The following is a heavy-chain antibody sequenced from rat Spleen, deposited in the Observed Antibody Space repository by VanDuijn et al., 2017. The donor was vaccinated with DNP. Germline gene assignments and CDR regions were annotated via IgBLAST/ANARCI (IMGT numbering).Heavy chain of an antibody. CDR3: ARSRLPGYYPFAC. J-gene: IGHJ3*01. D-gene: IGHD1-4*01. CDR1: GFTFSDYY. CDR2: ISYDSSTT. V-gene: IGHV5-29*01. Sequence: EVQLVESDGGLVQPGRSLKLSCAASGFTFSDYYMAWVRQAPTKGLEWVATISYDSSTTYYRDSVKGRFTISRDNAKSTLYLQMDSLRSEDTATYYCARSRLPGYYPFACWGQGTLVTVSS.